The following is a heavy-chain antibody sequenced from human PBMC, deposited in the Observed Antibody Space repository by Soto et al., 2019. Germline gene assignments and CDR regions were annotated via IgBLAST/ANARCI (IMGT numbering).Heavy chain of an antibody. D-gene: IGHD1-26*01. J-gene: IGHJ4*02. CDR2: ISYDGSNQ. CDR3: AKGRWELLLAFDY. CDR1: GFTFSSYG. V-gene: IGHV3-30*18. Sequence: QVQLVESGGGVVQPGRSLRLSCAASGFTFSSYGMHWVRQAPGKGLEWVAVISYDGSNQYYADSVKGRFTISRDNSKNTLYLQMNSLSAEDTAVYYCAKGRWELLLAFDYCGQGTLVTVSS.